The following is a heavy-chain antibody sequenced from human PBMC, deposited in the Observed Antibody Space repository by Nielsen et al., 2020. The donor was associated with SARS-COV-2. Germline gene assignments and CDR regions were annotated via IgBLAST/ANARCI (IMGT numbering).Heavy chain of an antibody. V-gene: IGHV1-2*02. CDR3: ARGREGYCGGDCYSRYFDY. D-gene: IGHD2-21*02. CDR1: GYTFTGYY. J-gene: IGHJ4*02. CDR2: INPNSGGT. Sequence: ASVKVSCKASGYTFTGYYMHWVRQAPGQGLEWMGWINPNSGGTNYAQKFQGRVTMTRDTSISTAYMELSRLRSDDTAVYYCARGREGYCGGDCYSRYFDYWGQGTLVTVSS.